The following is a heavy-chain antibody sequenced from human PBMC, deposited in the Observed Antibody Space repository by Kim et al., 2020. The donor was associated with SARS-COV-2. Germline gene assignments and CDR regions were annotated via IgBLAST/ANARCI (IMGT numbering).Heavy chain of an antibody. CDR3: VRDRREGLPVAGSIRFDP. CDR1: GFIFSDYY. Sequence: GGSLRLSCAASGFIFSDYYMSWIRQAPGKGLEWFSYISSSSSYINYADSVKGRFTISRDNAKKSLYLQMNSLRAEDTAVYYCVRDRREGLPVAGSIRFDP. CDR2: ISSSSSYI. V-gene: IGHV3-11*05. J-gene: IGHJ5*02. D-gene: IGHD6-19*01.